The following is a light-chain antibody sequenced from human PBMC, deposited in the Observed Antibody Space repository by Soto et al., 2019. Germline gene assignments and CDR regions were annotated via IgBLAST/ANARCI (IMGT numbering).Light chain of an antibody. Sequence: QSVLTQPASVSGSPGQSITTSCTGTSSDVGGYNYVSWYQQHPGKAPKLMIYEVSTRPSGVSNRFSGSKSGNTASLTISGLQAEDESDYYCSSYTSTSTPYVFGTGTKVTVL. CDR1: SSDVGGYNY. V-gene: IGLV2-14*01. CDR3: SSYTSTSTPYV. J-gene: IGLJ1*01. CDR2: EVS.